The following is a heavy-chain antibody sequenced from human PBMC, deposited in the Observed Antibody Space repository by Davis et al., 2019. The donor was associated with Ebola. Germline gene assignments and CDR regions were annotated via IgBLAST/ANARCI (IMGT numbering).Heavy chain of an antibody. J-gene: IGHJ6*02. CDR2: IYPGDSDT. V-gene: IGHV5-51*01. CDR3: ARYGSSLADYYGMDV. Sequence: PGGSLRLSCKGSGYSFTSYWIGWVRQMPGKGLEWMGIIYPGDSDTRYSPSFQGQVTISADKSISTAYLQWSSLKASDTAMYYCARYGSSLADYYGMDVWGQGTTVTVSS. D-gene: IGHD6-6*01. CDR1: GYSFTSYW.